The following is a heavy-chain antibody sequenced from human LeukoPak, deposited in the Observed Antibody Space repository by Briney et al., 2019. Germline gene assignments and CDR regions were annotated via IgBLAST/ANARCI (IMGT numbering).Heavy chain of an antibody. CDR1: GFTFSSYA. D-gene: IGHD6-19*01. CDR3: ARVARLGTAVAGIDY. Sequence: PGGSLRLSCAASGFTFSSYAMSWVRQAPGKGLEWVSAISGSGGNTYYADSVKGRFTISRDNSKNTVYLQMDMVKTEDTAVYYCARVARLGTAVAGIDYWGQGTLVTVSS. V-gene: IGHV3-23*01. CDR2: ISGSGGNT. J-gene: IGHJ4*02.